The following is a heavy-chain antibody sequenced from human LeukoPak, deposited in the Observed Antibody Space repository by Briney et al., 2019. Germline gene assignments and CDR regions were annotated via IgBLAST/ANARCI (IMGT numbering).Heavy chain of an antibody. CDR1: GYTFTGHY. V-gene: IGHV1-2*02. CDR2: IYPKSGGT. D-gene: IGHD5-12*01. CDR3: VRDGYSGGAFDI. Sequence: ASVKVSCKASGYTFTGHYMHWVRQAPGQGLEWMGWIYPKSGGTNYAQKFQSRVTMTRDTSITTAFMELNILKSDETAVYYCVRDGYSGGAFDIWGQGTMVTVSS. J-gene: IGHJ3*02.